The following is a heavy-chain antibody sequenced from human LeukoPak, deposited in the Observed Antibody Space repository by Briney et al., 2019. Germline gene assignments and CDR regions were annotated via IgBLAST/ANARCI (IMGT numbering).Heavy chain of an antibody. CDR2: IIPIFGTA. D-gene: IGHD3-3*01. Sequence: GASVKVSFKASGGTFSSYAISWVRQAPGQGLEGMGGIIPIFGTANYAQKFQGRVTITTDESTSTAYMELSSLRSEDTAVYYCARGPIDFWSGPSNYYYYYYMDVWGKGTTVTVSS. V-gene: IGHV1-69*05. CDR1: GGTFSSYA. CDR3: ARGPIDFWSGPSNYYYYYYMDV. J-gene: IGHJ6*03.